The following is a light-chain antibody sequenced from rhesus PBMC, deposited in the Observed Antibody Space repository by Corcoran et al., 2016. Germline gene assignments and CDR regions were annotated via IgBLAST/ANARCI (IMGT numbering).Light chain of an antibody. CDR3: SSQTATRTFI. Sequence: QAAPTQSPSVSWSPGQSVTLSCTGTRSDIGGSHRVSWYQQHPGKVPKLLMYEVRKRPSGVSDRFSGSKSDTTASLTISGLQPEDEAHYYCSSQTATRTFIFGTGTRLTVL. CDR2: EVR. V-gene: IGLV2-13*03. J-gene: IGLJ1*01. CDR1: RSDIGGSHR.